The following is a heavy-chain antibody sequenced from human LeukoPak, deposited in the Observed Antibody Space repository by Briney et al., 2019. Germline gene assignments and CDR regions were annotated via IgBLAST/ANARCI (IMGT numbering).Heavy chain of an antibody. CDR3: ARRRVPPDAFDI. CDR2: IYYSGST. D-gene: IGHD3-10*01. CDR1: GGSISSSSYY. J-gene: IGHJ3*02. Sequence: PSETLSLTCTVSGGSISSSSYYWGWIRQPPGKGLEWIGSIYYSGSTYYNPSLKSRVTISVDTSKNQFSLKLSSVTAADTAVYYCARRRVPPDAFDIWGQGTMVTVSS. V-gene: IGHV4-39*01.